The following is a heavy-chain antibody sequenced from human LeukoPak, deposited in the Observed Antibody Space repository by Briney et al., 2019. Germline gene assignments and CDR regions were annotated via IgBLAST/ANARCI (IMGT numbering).Heavy chain of an antibody. CDR1: GGTFSSYA. CDR3: AREKRGSGSPKGSFDY. V-gene: IGHV1-69*05. J-gene: IGHJ4*02. D-gene: IGHD1-26*01. Sequence: ASVKVSCKASGGTFSSYAISWVRQAPGQGLEWMGGIIPIFGTANYAQKFQGRDTITTDESTSTAYMELSSLRSEDTAVYYCAREKRGSGSPKGSFDYWGQGTLVTVSS. CDR2: IIPIFGTA.